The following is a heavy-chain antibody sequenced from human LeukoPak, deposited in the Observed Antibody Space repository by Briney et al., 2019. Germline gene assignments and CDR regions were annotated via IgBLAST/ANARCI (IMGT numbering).Heavy chain of an antibody. Sequence: GGSLRLSCAASGFTFSSYVMSWVRQAPGKGLEWVSGISGSGDFTYYADSVKGRFTISRDNSKNTLYLQMNSLRAEDTAVYYCAKYCVSSSCYLSIYYGLDVWGQGTTVTVSS. CDR1: GFTFSSYV. CDR2: ISGSGDFT. CDR3: AKYCVSSSCYLSIYYGLDV. D-gene: IGHD2-2*01. V-gene: IGHV3-23*01. J-gene: IGHJ6*02.